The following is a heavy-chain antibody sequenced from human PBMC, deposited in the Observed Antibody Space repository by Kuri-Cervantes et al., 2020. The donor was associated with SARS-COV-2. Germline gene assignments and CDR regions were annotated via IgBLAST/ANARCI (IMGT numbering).Heavy chain of an antibody. CDR1: GYTFTSYD. CDR2: FDPEDGET. V-gene: IGHV1-24*01. D-gene: IGHD1-7*01. Sequence: ASVKVSCKASGYTFTSYDINWVRQATGKGLEWMGGFDPEDGETIYAQKFQGRVTMTEDTSTDTAYMELSSLRSEDTAVYYCATQLHYYMDVWGKGTTVTVSS. J-gene: IGHJ6*03. CDR3: ATQLHYYMDV.